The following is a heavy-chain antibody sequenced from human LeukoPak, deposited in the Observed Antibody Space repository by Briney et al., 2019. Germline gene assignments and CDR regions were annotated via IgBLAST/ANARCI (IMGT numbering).Heavy chain of an antibody. V-gene: IGHV3-23*01. CDR3: AKGLSSSGWYDDDY. CDR1: GFTFSSYA. Sequence: GGSLRLSCAASGFTFSSYAMSWVRQAPGKGLEWVSAISGSGGSTYYADSVKGRFTIARDNSKNTLYLQMNSLRAEDTAVYYCAKGLSSSGWYDDDYWGQGTLVTVSS. J-gene: IGHJ4*02. D-gene: IGHD6-19*01. CDR2: ISGSGGST.